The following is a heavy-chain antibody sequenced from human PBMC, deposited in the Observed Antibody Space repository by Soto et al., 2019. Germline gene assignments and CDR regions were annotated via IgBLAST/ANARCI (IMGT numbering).Heavy chain of an antibody. CDR3: ARGGLPVMITFGGVILRDWFDP. D-gene: IGHD3-16*01. CDR1: GYTFTSYG. Sequence: GASVKVSCKASGYTFTSYGISWVRQAPGQGLEWMGWISAYNGNTNYAQKLQGRVTMTTDTSTSTAYMELRSLRSDDTAVYYCARGGLPVMITFGGVILRDWFDPWGQGILVTVSS. V-gene: IGHV1-18*01. CDR2: ISAYNGNT. J-gene: IGHJ5*02.